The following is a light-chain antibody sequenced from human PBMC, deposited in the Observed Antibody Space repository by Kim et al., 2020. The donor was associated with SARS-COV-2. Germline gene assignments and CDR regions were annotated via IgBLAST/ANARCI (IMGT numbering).Light chain of an antibody. CDR3: QQYKSYSVQM. J-gene: IGKJ1*01. CDR1: QSISGW. CDR2: AVS. Sequence: DIQMTQSPSTLYASVGDRVTITCRASQSISGWLAWYQQRPGKASKLLISAVSTLESGVPSRFSGSESGTEFSLTFSNLQPDDFATYYRQQYKSYSVQMFGKETKVDLK. V-gene: IGKV1-5*01.